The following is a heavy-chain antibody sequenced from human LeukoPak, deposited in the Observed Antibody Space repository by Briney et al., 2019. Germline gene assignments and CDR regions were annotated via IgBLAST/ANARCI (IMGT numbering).Heavy chain of an antibody. CDR2: IYSGESIYATGNT. D-gene: IGHD4-17*01. V-gene: IGHV4-4*07. J-gene: IGHJ4*02. CDR3: VRDPTTVTTFFDA. Sequence: SETLSLTCTVSGDSISSYYWSWIRQSAGSGLEWIGRIYSGESIYATGNTYSNPSLKTRVSMSADTSKNQLSLKLTSVTAADTAVYYCVRDPTTVTTFFDAWGQGTLVTVSS. CDR1: GDSISSYY.